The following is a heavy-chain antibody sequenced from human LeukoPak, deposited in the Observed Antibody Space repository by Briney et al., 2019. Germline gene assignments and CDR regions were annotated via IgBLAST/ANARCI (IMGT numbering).Heavy chain of an antibody. CDR1: GFTVSNNY. Sequence: GGSLRLSCSASGFTVSNNYMTWVRQAPGKGLEWVSIIYSDGTTYYADFVKGRFTISRDNSKNTLYLQMNTLRAEDTAVYYCARGLGLNMIVVIKGKAFDIWGQGTMVSVSS. CDR3: ARGLGLNMIVVIKGKAFDI. D-gene: IGHD3-22*01. CDR2: IYSDGTT. V-gene: IGHV3-66*01. J-gene: IGHJ3*02.